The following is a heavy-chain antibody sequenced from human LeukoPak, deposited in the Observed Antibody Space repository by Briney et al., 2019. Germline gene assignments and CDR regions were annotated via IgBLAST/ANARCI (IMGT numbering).Heavy chain of an antibody. D-gene: IGHD3-22*01. CDR1: GGSISSYY. Sequence: TSETLSLTCTVSGGSISSYYWSWIRQPPGKGLEWIGHIYYSGGTNYTPSLKSRVSISVDTTKNQVSLKLSSVTAADTAVYYCAGHTSSGYYVFEYWGQRTLVTVSS. CDR3: AGHTSSGYYVFEY. J-gene: IGHJ4*02. CDR2: IYYSGGT. V-gene: IGHV4-59*08.